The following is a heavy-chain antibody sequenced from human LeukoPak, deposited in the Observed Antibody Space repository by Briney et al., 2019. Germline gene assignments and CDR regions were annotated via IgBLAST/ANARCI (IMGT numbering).Heavy chain of an antibody. J-gene: IGHJ4*02. CDR3: ARTRIAAATPTPDFFDY. CDR1: GGTFSSYA. Sequence: ASVKVSCKASGGTFSSYAISWVRQAPGQGLEWMGGIIPIFGTANYAQKFQGRVTITADESTSTAYMELSSLRSEDTAVYYCARTRIAAATPTPDFFDYWGQGTLVTVSS. CDR2: IIPIFGTA. D-gene: IGHD6-13*01. V-gene: IGHV1-69*13.